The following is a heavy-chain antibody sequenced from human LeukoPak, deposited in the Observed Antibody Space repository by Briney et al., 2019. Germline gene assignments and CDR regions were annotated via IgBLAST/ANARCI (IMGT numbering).Heavy chain of an antibody. CDR3: AKGGNSEYSSSSY. CDR2: IYHSGST. Sequence: PSETLSLTCAVSGYSISSGYYWGWIRQPPGKGLEWIGSIYHSGSTYYNPSLKSRVTISVDTSKNQFSLKLNSVTAADTAVYYCAKGGNSEYSSSSYWGQGTLVTVSS. CDR1: GYSISSGYY. D-gene: IGHD6-6*01. J-gene: IGHJ4*02. V-gene: IGHV4-38-2*01.